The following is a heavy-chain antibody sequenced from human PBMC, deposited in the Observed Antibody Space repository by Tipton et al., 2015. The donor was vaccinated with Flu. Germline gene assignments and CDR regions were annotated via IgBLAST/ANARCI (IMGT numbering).Heavy chain of an antibody. J-gene: IGHJ4*02. CDR2: IYASGST. Sequence: GLVKPSETLSLTCTVSSGSIGSTNYFCAWIRQPPGKRLEWIGRIYASGSTTYNPSLKSRVSMSLDTSKNQFSLKVSSVTAADTAVYYCARIEGAFEAGECVSTNCYIDYWGQGTLVTVS. V-gene: IGHV4-39*07. CDR3: ARIEGAFEAGECVSTNCYIDY. CDR1: SGSIGSTNYF. D-gene: IGHD3-10*01.